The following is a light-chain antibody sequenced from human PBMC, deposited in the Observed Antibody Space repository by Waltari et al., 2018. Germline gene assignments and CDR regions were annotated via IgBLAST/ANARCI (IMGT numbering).Light chain of an antibody. J-gene: IGLJ3*02. CDR2: DVT. CDR1: NNDVGRYDF. Sequence: QSALTQPRSVSGSLGQSVTISCTGTNNDVGRYDFVSWYQQHADEGPKLLIYDVTKRPSGVPDRFSASKSVNTASLTISGLQADDEADYFCCSYAGNYMLMFGGGTKVTVL. V-gene: IGLV2-11*01. CDR3: CSYAGNYMLM.